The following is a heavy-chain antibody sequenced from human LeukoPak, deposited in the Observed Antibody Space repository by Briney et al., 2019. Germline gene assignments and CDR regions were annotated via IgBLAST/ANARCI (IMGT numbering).Heavy chain of an antibody. Sequence: SETLSLTCAVYSGSFSGYYWSWIRQPPGKGLEWIGEINHSGSTKYNPSLKSRVTISVDTSKNHFSLKLSSVTAADTAVYYCARAKYSGSWTDYWGQGTLVPVSP. J-gene: IGHJ4*02. CDR3: ARAKYSGSWTDY. V-gene: IGHV4-34*01. CDR2: INHSGST. CDR1: SGSFSGYY. D-gene: IGHD1-26*01.